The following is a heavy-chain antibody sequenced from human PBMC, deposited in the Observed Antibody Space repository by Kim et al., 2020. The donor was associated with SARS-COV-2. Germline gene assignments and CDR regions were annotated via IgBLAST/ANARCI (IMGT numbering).Heavy chain of an antibody. D-gene: IGHD3-22*01. CDR1: GYTFTSFGING. CDR3: ATGYSYESSGSSALHI. CDR2: ISVYNDNT. V-gene: IGHV1-18*04. Sequence: ASVKVSCRASGYTFTSFGINGISWVRQAPGQGLEWMGWISVYNDNTNYAQKLQGRVTMTTDTSTSTVHLELRSLRSDDTAVYYCATGYSYESSGSSALHIWGQGTTVTISS. J-gene: IGHJ3*02.